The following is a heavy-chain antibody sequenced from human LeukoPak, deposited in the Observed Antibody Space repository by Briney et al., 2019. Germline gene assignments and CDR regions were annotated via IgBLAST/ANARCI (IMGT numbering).Heavy chain of an antibody. J-gene: IGHJ4*02. Sequence: VASVKVSCKASGGTFSSYAISWVRQAPGQGLEWMGRIIPIFGIANYAQKFQGRVTTTADKSTSTAYMELSSLRSEDTAVYYCARAPSSGSYFDYWGQGTLVTVSS. CDR1: GGTFSSYA. CDR2: IIPIFGIA. D-gene: IGHD1-26*01. V-gene: IGHV1-69*04. CDR3: ARAPSSGSYFDY.